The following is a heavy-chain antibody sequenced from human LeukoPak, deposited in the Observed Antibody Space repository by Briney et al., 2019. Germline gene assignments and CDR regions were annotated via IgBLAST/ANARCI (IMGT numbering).Heavy chain of an antibody. CDR2: IIPIVGTA. CDR1: GGTFISYA. V-gene: IGHV1-69*01. Sequence: AVKVSCKAAGGTFISYAISWVGQAPGQGREWMGGIIPIVGTANYAQKFQGRGTITADESTSTAYMELSSLRSEDTAVYYCAREKSSGIPAAGVDYWGQGTLVTVSS. J-gene: IGHJ4*02. D-gene: IGHD6-13*01. CDR3: AREKSSGIPAAGVDY.